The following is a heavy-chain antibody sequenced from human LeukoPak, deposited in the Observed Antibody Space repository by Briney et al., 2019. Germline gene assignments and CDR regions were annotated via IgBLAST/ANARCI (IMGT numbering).Heavy chain of an antibody. D-gene: IGHD6-13*01. J-gene: IGHJ6*03. Sequence: GGSLRLSCAASGFTFSDNYMSWIRQAPGKGLEWVSYISSSGTIVFYADSVKGRFTISRDNAKNSLYLQMNSLRAEDTAVYYCARMLGGGCRSSCYYMDVWGKGTTVTVSS. CDR2: ISSSGTIV. CDR3: ARMLGGGCRSSCYYMDV. V-gene: IGHV3-11*04. CDR1: GFTFSDNY.